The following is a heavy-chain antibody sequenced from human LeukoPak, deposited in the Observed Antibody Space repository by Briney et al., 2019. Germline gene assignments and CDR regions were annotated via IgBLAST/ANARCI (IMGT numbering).Heavy chain of an antibody. CDR3: ASSSYYDSSGLSKHFQH. CDR2: IIPILGIA. D-gene: IGHD3-22*01. J-gene: IGHJ1*01. CDR1: GGTFSSYA. V-gene: IGHV1-69*04. Sequence: GSSVKVSCKASGGTFSSYAISWVRQAPGQGLEWMGRIIPILGIANYAQKFQGRVTITADKSTSTAYMELSSLRSEDTAVYYCASSSYYDSSGLSKHFQHWGQGTLVTVSS.